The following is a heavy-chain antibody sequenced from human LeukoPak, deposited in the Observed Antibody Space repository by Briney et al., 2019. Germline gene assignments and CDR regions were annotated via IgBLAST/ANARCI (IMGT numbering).Heavy chain of an antibody. J-gene: IGHJ4*02. CDR2: ISGSGGST. V-gene: IGHV3-23*01. D-gene: IGHD3-22*01. CDR1: GFTFSSYG. Sequence: GGSLRLSCAASGFTFSSYGMSWVRQAPGKGLEWVSVISGSGGSTYYTASVKGRFTISRDNSKNTLYLQMTSVRAEDTAVYYCAKDSRGYQDYFDYWGQGTLVTVSS. CDR3: AKDSRGYQDYFDY.